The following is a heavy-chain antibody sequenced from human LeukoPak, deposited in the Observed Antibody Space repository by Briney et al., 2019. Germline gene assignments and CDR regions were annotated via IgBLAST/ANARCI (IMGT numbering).Heavy chain of an antibody. V-gene: IGHV4-59*01. Sequence: SETLSLTCTVSGGSISSYYWSWIRQPPGKGLEWIGYIYYSGSTNYNPSLKSRVTIPVDTSKNQFSLKLSSVTAADTAVYYCARVPRLGYCSGGSCYGLGRYYYYYMDVWGKGTTVTVSS. D-gene: IGHD2-15*01. CDR2: IYYSGST. CDR1: GGSISSYY. J-gene: IGHJ6*03. CDR3: ARVPRLGYCSGGSCYGLGRYYYYYMDV.